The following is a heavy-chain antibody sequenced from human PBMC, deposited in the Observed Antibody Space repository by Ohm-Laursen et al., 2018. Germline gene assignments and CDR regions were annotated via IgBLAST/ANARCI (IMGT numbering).Heavy chain of an antibody. Sequence: SQTLSLTCTVSGGSISSGGYYWSWIRQHPGKGLEWIGYIYYSGSTYYNPSLKSRVTISVDTSKNQFSLKLSSVTAADTAVYYCARPYSSGWYGAFHFWGQGTMVTVSS. CDR2: IYYSGST. J-gene: IGHJ3*01. CDR3: ARPYSSGWYGAFHF. V-gene: IGHV4-31*03. D-gene: IGHD6-19*01. CDR1: GGSISSGGYY.